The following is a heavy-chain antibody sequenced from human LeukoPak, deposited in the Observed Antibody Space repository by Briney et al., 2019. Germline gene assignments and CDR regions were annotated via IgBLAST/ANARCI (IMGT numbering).Heavy chain of an antibody. D-gene: IGHD6-13*01. V-gene: IGHV3-23*01. J-gene: IGHJ4*02. CDR1: VFTFSSYA. CDR3: AKAAGVVIAAAGRFDY. Sequence: PGGSLRLSCAASVFTFSSYAMSWVRQAPGKGLEWVSAISGSGGSTYYADSVKGRFTISRDNSKNTLYLQMNSLRAEDTAVYYCAKAAGVVIAAAGRFDYWGQGTLVTVSS. CDR2: ISGSGGST.